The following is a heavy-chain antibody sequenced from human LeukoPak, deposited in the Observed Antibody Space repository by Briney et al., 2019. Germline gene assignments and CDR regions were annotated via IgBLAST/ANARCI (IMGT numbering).Heavy chain of an antibody. CDR3: AREESEEYYFVY. J-gene: IGHJ4*02. V-gene: IGHV1-2*02. CDR2: INPNSGGT. CDR1: GYTFTGYY. D-gene: IGHD1-14*01. Sequence: ASVKVSCKASGYTFTGYYMHWVRQAPGQGLEWMGWINPNSGGTNYAQKFQGRVTMTRYTSISTAYVELSRLRSDDTAVYYCAREESEEYYFVYWGQGTLVSVPS.